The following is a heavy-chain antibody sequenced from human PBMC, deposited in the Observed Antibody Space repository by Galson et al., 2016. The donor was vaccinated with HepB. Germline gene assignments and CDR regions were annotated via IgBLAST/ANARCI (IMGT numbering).Heavy chain of an antibody. V-gene: IGHV1-24*01. J-gene: IGHJ4*02. D-gene: IGHD5-18*01. Sequence: SVKVSCKASGYSFTTYGISWVRQAPGQGLEWMGGFDPEVGDTVYAQKFQGRVTMTEDTSTDTAYMALSSLGSEDTAIYYCASASQHSFVDYWGQGTLVTVSS. CDR1: GYSFTTYG. CDR3: ASASQHSFVDY. CDR2: FDPEVGDT.